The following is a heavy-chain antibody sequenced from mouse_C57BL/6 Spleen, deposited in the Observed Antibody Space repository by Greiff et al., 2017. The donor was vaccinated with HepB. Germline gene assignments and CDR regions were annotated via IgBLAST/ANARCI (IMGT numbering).Heavy chain of an antibody. CDR1: GYTFTSYW. CDR2: IDPSDSYT. Sequence: QVQLQQPGAELVRPGTSVKLSCKASGYTFTSYWMHWVKQRPGQGLEWIGVIDPSDSYTNYNQKFKGKATLTVDTSSSTAYMQLSSLTSEDSAVYYCARITTVFDYWGQGTTLTVSS. J-gene: IGHJ2*01. V-gene: IGHV1-59*01. D-gene: IGHD1-1*01. CDR3: ARITTVFDY.